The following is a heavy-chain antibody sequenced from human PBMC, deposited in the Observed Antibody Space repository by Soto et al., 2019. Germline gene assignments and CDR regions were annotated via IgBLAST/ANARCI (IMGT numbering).Heavy chain of an antibody. J-gene: IGHJ6*02. V-gene: IGHV1-2*02. CDR1: GYTFNRYY. CDR3: ARDRGGYRYYYYYGMDV. CDR2: ISPHTGGT. Sequence: ASVKVSCKASGYTFNRYYMHWVRQAPGPGLEWMGWISPHTGGTTYAQKFQGRVTMTRDTSVSTAFMELSRLGSDDTAVYYCARDRGGYRYYYYYGMDVWGQGTTVTVSS. D-gene: IGHD3-10*01.